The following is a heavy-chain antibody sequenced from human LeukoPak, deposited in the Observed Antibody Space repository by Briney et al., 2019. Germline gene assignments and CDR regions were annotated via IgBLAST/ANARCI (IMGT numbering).Heavy chain of an antibody. Sequence: GGSLRLSCAASGFSFSTYSMNWVRQAPGKGLEWVSSISDSSSYIYYADSVKGRFTISRDNAKNSLYLHMNSLRAEDTAVYYCARDPYRYYYGSGSYSAFDCWGQGTLVTVSS. CDR3: ARDPYRYYYGSGSYSAFDC. J-gene: IGHJ4*02. V-gene: IGHV3-21*01. CDR2: ISDSSSYI. CDR1: GFSFSTYS. D-gene: IGHD3-10*01.